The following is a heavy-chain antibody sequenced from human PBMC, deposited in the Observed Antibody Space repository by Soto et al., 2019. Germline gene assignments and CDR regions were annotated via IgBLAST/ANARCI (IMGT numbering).Heavy chain of an antibody. V-gene: IGHV4-4*02. D-gene: IGHD5-12*01. J-gene: IGHJ4*02. CDR2: VYHSGTT. CDR3: AVTGSGDFDY. Sequence: SSETLSLTCAVSGASIGTNNWWIWVRQPPGKGLEWIGEVYHSGTTNCNPSLKSRVTISIDKSKNQFSLTLTSMTAADTALYYCAVTGSGDFDYWSQGTLVTVSS. CDR1: GASIGTNNW.